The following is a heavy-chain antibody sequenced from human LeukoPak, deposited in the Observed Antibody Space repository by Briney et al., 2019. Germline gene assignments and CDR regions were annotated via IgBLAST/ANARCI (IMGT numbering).Heavy chain of an antibody. CDR1: GFSFSQYG. J-gene: IGHJ4*02. V-gene: IGHV3-30*02. CDR3: ARDVAWYCTRASCSYFGF. Sequence: GGSLRLSCAASGFSFSQYGMHWVRPAPGKGLGWVGSIQYDESKKSYSDSVKGRFTVSRDNSKDTVFLQMNRVRAEDTAVYYCARDVAWYCTRASCSYFGFWGQGTLVTVSS. CDR2: IQYDESKK. D-gene: IGHD2-2*01.